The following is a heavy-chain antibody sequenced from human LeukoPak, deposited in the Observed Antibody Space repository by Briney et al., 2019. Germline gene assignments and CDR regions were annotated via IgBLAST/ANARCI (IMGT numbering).Heavy chain of an antibody. CDR1: GFTFSSYW. V-gene: IGHV3-7*01. D-gene: IGHD5-12*01. CDR2: IKQDGSEK. CDR3: ARDSGYSGYDPSDY. J-gene: IGHJ4*02. Sequence: PGGSLRLSCAASGFTFSSYWMSWVRQAPGKGLGWVANIKQDGSEKYYVDSVKGRFTISRDNAKNSLYLQMNSLRAEDTAVYYCARDSGYSGYDPSDYWGQGTLVTVSS.